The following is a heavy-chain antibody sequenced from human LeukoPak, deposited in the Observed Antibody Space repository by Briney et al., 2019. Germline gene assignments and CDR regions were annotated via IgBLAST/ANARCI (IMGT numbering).Heavy chain of an antibody. CDR1: GYTFTSYG. CDR3: ATDLLLPNSGYDWGRDY. V-gene: IGHV1-18*01. Sequence: GASVMLSCKASGYTFTSYGISWVRQAPGQGLEWMGWISAYNGNTNYAQKFQGRVTMTEDTSTDTAYMELSSLRSEDTAVYYCATDLLLPNSGYDWGRDYWGQGTLVTVSS. J-gene: IGHJ4*02. D-gene: IGHD5-12*01. CDR2: ISAYNGNT.